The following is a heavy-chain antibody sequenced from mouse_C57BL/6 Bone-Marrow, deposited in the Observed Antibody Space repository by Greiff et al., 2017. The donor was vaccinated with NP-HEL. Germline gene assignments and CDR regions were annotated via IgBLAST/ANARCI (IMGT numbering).Heavy chain of an antibody. CDR2: IRSKSNNYAT. Sequence: EVMLVESGGGLVQPKGSLKLSCAASGFSFTTYAMNWVRQAPGKGLEWVARIRSKSNNYATYYADSVKDRFTISRDDSESMLYLQMNNLKTEDTAMYYCVRPLYSNSFACWGQGALVTVS. D-gene: IGHD2-5*01. J-gene: IGHJ3*01. V-gene: IGHV10-1*01. CDR1: GFSFTTYA. CDR3: VRPLYSNSFAC.